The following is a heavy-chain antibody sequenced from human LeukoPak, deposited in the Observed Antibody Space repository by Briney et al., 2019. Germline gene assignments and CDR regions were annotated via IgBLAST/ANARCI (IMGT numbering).Heavy chain of an antibody. D-gene: IGHD2-2*01. CDR3: ARDLRRSGTSH. CDR2: ISSSSSYI. Sequence: GGSLRLSCAASGFTFSSYSMNRVRQAPGKGLEWVSSISSSSSYIYYADSVKGRFTISRDNAKNSLYLQMNSLRAEDTAVYYCARDLRRSGTSHWGQGTLVTVSS. CDR1: GFTFSSYS. J-gene: IGHJ4*02. V-gene: IGHV3-21*01.